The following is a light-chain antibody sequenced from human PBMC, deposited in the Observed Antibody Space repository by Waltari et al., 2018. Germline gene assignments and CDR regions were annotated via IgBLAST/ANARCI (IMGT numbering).Light chain of an antibody. CDR2: DAS. J-gene: IGKJ2*01. V-gene: IGKV3-15*01. CDR1: QTVSTN. Sequence: DIGMTQPPGTLSASPGDSATLSCRVSQTVSTNLAWYQQKPGTPPRRLIYDASPRVTGVPARFSGSGSGTDFTLTIASLQSEDFGVYYCQQYADLPPYNFGQGTKLEI. CDR3: QQYADLPPYN.